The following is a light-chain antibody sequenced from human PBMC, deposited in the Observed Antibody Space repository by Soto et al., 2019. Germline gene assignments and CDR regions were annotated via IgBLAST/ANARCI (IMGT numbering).Light chain of an antibody. J-gene: IGKJ4*01. CDR3: KQSYSTPLT. Sequence: DIQIPQSPSSLSASVGDRVTITCRASQSISSYLKWYQQKPGKAPKLLIYAASSSQSGVPSSFSGSGSGTDFTPTISRLQPEDVATYYCKQSYSTPLTFGGGTKVEIK. CDR2: AAS. V-gene: IGKV1-39*01. CDR1: QSISSY.